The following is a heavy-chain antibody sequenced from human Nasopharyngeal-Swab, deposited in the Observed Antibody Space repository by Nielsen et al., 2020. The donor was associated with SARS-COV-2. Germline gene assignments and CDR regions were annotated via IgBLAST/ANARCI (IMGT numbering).Heavy chain of an antibody. CDR1: GSTFSSYD. Sequence: GGSLRLSCAASGSTFSSYDMHWVRQATGKGLEWVSAIGTAGDPYYPGSVKGRFTISRENAKNSLYLQMNSLRAGDTAVYYCARARSVAGTGDDAFDIWGQGTMVTVS. CDR3: ARARSVAGTGDDAFDI. V-gene: IGHV3-13*05. J-gene: IGHJ3*02. CDR2: IGTAGDP. D-gene: IGHD6-19*01.